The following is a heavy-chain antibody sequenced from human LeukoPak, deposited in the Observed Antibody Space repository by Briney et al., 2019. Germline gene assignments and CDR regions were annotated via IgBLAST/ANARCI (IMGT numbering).Heavy chain of an antibody. CDR3: ARGRERGLCRNWYY. J-gene: IGHJ4*02. Sequence: PSETLSLTCAVYGGSFSGYYWSWIRQPPGKGLEWIGEINHSGSTNYNPSLKSRVTISVDTSKNQFSLKLSSVTAADTAVYYCARGRERGLCRNWYYWGQGTLVTVSS. CDR2: INHSGST. V-gene: IGHV4-34*01. D-gene: IGHD3/OR15-3a*01. CDR1: GGSFSGYY.